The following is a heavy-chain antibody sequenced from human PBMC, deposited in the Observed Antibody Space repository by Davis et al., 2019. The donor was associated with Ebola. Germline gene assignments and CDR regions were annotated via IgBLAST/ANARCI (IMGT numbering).Heavy chain of an antibody. Sequence: SVKVSCKASGGTFSSYAISWVRQAPGQGLEWMGGIIPIFGTANYAQKFQGRVTITADESTSTAYMELSSLKASDTAMYYCARLTHVLRFLEPLYYFDYWGQGTLVTVSS. CDR3: ARLTHVLRFLEPLYYFDY. CDR2: IIPIFGTA. V-gene: IGHV1-69*13. D-gene: IGHD3-3*01. J-gene: IGHJ4*02. CDR1: GGTFSSYA.